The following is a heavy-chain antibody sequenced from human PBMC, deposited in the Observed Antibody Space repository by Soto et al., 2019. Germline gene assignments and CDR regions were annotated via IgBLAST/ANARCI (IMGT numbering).Heavy chain of an antibody. CDR1: GYTFTSYG. Sequence: QRVQSGAEVKKPGASVKVSCEASGYTFTSYGISWVRQAPGQGLEWMGWIRTSNANTNYAKNLQGRVTMTTDTSTSTVYMELRSLRSDDTAVYYCARGAFGEVSFDYWGQGTQVTVSS. J-gene: IGHJ4*02. D-gene: IGHD3-10*01. V-gene: IGHV1-18*01. CDR3: ARGAFGEVSFDY. CDR2: IRTSNANT.